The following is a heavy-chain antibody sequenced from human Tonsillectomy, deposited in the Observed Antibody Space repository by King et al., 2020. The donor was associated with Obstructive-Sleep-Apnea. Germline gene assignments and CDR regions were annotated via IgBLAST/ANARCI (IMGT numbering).Heavy chain of an antibody. J-gene: IGHJ6*02. V-gene: IGHV3-21*01. D-gene: IGHD6-19*01. Sequence: QLVQSGGGLVKPGGSLRLSCAASGFTFSSYSMNWVRQAPGKGLEWGSSISSSSSYIYYADSVKGRFTISRDNAKNSLYLQMNSLRAEDTAVYYCARDRSSGGYGMDVWGQGTTVTVSS. CDR3: ARDRSSGGYGMDV. CDR1: GFTFSSYS. CDR2: ISSSSSYI.